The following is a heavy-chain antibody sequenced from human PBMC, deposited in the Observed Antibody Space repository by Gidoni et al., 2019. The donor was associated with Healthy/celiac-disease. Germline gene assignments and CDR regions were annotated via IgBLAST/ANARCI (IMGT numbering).Heavy chain of an antibody. D-gene: IGHD2-2*01. CDR1: GGSFSGYY. V-gene: IGHV4-34*01. Sequence: QVQLQQWGAGLLKPSETLSLTCAVYGGSFSGYYWSWIRQPPGKGLEWIGEINHSGSTNYNPSLKSRVTISVDTSKNQFSLKLSSVTAADTAVYYCAGYCSSTSCLHRFDPWGQGTLVTVSS. CDR2: INHSGST. J-gene: IGHJ5*02. CDR3: AGYCSSTSCLHRFDP.